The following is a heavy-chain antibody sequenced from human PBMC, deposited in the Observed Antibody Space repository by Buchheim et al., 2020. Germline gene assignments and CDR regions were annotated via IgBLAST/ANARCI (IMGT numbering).Heavy chain of an antibody. CDR3: AKDRRSSWTSDY. Sequence: QVQLVESGGGVVQPGRSLRLSCAASGFTFSNYGMHWVRQAPGKGLEWVAIISYDGSNKNYADSVNGRFTISRDNSKNTLYLQMNSLRAEDTAVYYCAKDRRSSWTSDYWGQGTL. V-gene: IGHV3-30*18. J-gene: IGHJ4*02. CDR2: ISYDGSNK. D-gene: IGHD6-13*01. CDR1: GFTFSNYG.